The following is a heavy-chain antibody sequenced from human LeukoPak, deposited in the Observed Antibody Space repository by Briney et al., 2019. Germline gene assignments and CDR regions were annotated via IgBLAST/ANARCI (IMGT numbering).Heavy chain of an antibody. CDR1: GFTFSSYA. Sequence: GGSLRLSCAASGFTFSSYAMSWVRQAPGKGLEWVSAISGSGGSTYYADSVKGRFTISRDNSKNTLYLQMNSLRAEDTAVYYCARDGVVVVAATTKPLDYWGQGTLVTVSS. D-gene: IGHD2-15*01. V-gene: IGHV3-23*01. J-gene: IGHJ4*02. CDR3: ARDGVVVVAATTKPLDY. CDR2: ISGSGGST.